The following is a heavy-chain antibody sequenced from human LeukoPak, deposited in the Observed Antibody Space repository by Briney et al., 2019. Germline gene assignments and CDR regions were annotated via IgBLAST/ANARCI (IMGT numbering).Heavy chain of an antibody. J-gene: IGHJ4*02. CDR2: IYYSGST. V-gene: IGHV4-39*01. Sequence: PSETLSLTCTVSGGSISSSSYYWGWIRQPPGKGLGWIGSIYYSGSTYYNPSLESRVTISVDTSKNQFSLKLSSVTAADTAVYYCARRPLIAAAGAFDYWGQGTLVTVSS. CDR1: GGSISSSSYY. D-gene: IGHD6-13*01. CDR3: ARRPLIAAAGAFDY.